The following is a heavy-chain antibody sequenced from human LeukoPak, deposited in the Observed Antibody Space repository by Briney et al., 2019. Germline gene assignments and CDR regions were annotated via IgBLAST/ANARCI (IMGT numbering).Heavy chain of an antibody. CDR1: GFSLTTSGVG. Sequence: SGRTLVKPTQTLTLTCSFSGFSLTTSGVGVGWIRQPPGKALEWLALIYWDDDKRYSPSLKSRLTITKATSKNQVVLTMTNMDPVDTATYYCAHSLPSMGFDYWGQGALVTVSS. J-gene: IGHJ4*02. CDR2: IYWDDDK. CDR3: AHSLPSMGFDY. D-gene: IGHD2-8*01. V-gene: IGHV2-5*02.